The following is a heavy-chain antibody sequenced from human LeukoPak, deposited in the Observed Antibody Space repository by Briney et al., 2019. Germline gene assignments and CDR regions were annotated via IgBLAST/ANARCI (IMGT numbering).Heavy chain of an antibody. V-gene: IGHV4-34*01. CDR3: ARLLRYCSSTSCRNWFDP. CDR2: INHSGST. J-gene: IGHJ5*02. D-gene: IGHD2-2*01. CDR1: GGSISSYY. Sequence: KPSETLSLTCTVSGGSISSYYWSWIRQPPGKGLEWIGEINHSGSTNYNPSLKSRVTISVDTSKNQFSLKLSSVTAADTAVYYCARLLRYCSSTSCRNWFDPWGQGTLVTVSS.